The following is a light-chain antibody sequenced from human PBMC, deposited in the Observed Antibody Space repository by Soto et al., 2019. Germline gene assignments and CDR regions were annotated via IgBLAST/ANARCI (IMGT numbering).Light chain of an antibody. CDR3: QQPPHT. V-gene: IGKV1-39*01. CDR2: ATS. CDR1: QTPGTF. Sequence: DIQMTQSPSSLSASVGDRVTITCRASQTPGTFINWYQQKPGKAPRLLIYATSTLQSGVPSRFSGRDSGADFTLTINNLQPEDFATYYCQQPPHTFGPGTKVDIK. J-gene: IGKJ3*01.